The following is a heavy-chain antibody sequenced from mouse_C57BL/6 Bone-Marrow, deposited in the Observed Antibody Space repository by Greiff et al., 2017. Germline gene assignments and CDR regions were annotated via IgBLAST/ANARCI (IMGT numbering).Heavy chain of an antibody. CDR2: IDPEDGET. D-gene: IGHD1-1*01. V-gene: IGHV14-2*01. J-gene: IGHJ4*01. CDR3: ATPLTYGSSLMDY. Sequence: VQLQQSGAELVKPGASVKLSCTASGFNIQDYYMHWVKQRTEQGLEWIGRIDPEDGETKYAPKFQGQAPITADTSSHTAYLQLSSLTSEDTAVYYCATPLTYGSSLMDYWGQGTSDTVS. CDR1: GFNIQDYY.